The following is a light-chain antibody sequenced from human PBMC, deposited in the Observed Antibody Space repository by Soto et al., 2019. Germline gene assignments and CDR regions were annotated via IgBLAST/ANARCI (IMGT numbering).Light chain of an antibody. J-gene: IGLJ2*01. CDR3: TSYTASSSQVL. CDR2: EVS. V-gene: IGLV2-14*01. Sequence: QSALTQPASVSRSPGQSITISCTGTSSDVGGYDFVSWYQHHPGKAPNLIIYEVSNRPSGVSNRFSGSKSGNTASLTISGLQAEDEADYYCTSYTASSSQVLFGGGTKLTVL. CDR1: SSDVGGYDF.